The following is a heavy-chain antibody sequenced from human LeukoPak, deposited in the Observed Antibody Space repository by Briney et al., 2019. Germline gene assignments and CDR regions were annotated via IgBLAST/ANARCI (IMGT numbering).Heavy chain of an antibody. Sequence: GGSLRLSCVVSGFTFNKYWVSWVRQAPGKGLEWVATMRQDGGEIYYVDSVRGRFTIHRDNAKNSLYLQMNSLRAEDTAMYYCARMMDLLGVHFDFWGQGTLVTVSS. CDR2: MRQDGGEI. J-gene: IGHJ4*02. CDR1: GFTFNKYW. CDR3: ARMMDLLGVHFDF. D-gene: IGHD3-16*01. V-gene: IGHV3-7*01.